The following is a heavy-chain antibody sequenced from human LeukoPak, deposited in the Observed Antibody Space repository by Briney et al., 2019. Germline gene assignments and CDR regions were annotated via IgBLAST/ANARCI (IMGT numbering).Heavy chain of an antibody. J-gene: IGHJ4*02. CDR2: IYPGDSDT. D-gene: IGHD3-10*01. CDR1: GYSFSFYW. CDR3: ARQDGSGLYYFDY. Sequence: GESLKISCKGSGYSFSFYWIGWVRQMPGKGLEWMGIIYPGDSDTRYSPFFQGQVTISADKSISTAYLRWSSLKASDTAMYYCARQDGSGLYYFDYWGQGTLVTVSS. V-gene: IGHV5-51*01.